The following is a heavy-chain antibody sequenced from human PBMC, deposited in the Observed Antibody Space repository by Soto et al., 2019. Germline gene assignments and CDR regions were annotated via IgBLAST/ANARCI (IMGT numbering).Heavy chain of an antibody. CDR2: IYYSGPT. V-gene: IGHV4-30-2*05. CDR1: GGSISSGGHS. D-gene: IGHD3-16*01. J-gene: IGHJ4*02. Sequence: SETMSLTCTVSGGSISSGGHSWSWIRQPPGKGLEWIGYIYYSGPTYYNPSLKSRVTISVDTSKNQFSLKLNSVTAADTAVYYCARDRVMLTFGGASEEWGIDSWGQGTLVTVSS. CDR3: ARDRVMLTFGGASEEWGIDS.